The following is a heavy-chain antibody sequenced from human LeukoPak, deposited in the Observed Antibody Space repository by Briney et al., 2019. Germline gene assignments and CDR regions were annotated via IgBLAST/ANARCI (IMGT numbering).Heavy chain of an antibody. D-gene: IGHD5-24*01. Sequence: GASVKVSCTASGYIFSNYGINWARQATGQGLEWMGWMNPNSGNTGYAQKFQGRVTMTRDTSISTAYMEVSSLRSEDTAVYYCARSKGSLEGNWFDPWGQGTLVTVSS. CDR1: GYIFSNYG. CDR3: ARSKGSLEGNWFDP. J-gene: IGHJ5*02. CDR2: MNPNSGNT. V-gene: IGHV1-8*01.